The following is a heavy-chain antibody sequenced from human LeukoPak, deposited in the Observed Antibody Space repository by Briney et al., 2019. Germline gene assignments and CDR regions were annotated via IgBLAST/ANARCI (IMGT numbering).Heavy chain of an antibody. Sequence: SVKVSCKASGDTSSSYAINWVRQAPGHGLEWMGGIIPIFGTSNYAQKFQGRVTIITDESTSTVYMELSSLRSEDTAVYYCARAQPLEYSSSWGERVFDYWGQGTLVTVSS. CDR3: ARAQPLEYSSSWGERVFDY. V-gene: IGHV1-69*05. CDR2: IIPIFGTS. D-gene: IGHD6-6*01. CDR1: GDTSSSYA. J-gene: IGHJ4*02.